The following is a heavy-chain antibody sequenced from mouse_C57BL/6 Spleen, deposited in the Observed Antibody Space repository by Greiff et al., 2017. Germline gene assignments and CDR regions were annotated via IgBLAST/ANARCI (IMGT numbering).Heavy chain of an antibody. CDR1: GFNIKDFY. D-gene: IGHD2-1*01. Sequence: EVKLQESGAELVRPGASVKLSCTASGFNIKDFYMHWVKQRPEQGLEWIGRIDPEDGDTEYAPKFQGKATMTADTSSNTAYLQLSSLTSEDTAVYYCTRGNSRYAMDYWGQGTSVTVSS. J-gene: IGHJ4*01. CDR3: TRGNSRYAMDY. V-gene: IGHV14-1*01. CDR2: IDPEDGDT.